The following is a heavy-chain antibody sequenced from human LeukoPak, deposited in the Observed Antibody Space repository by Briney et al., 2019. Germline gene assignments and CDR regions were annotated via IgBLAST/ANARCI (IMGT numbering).Heavy chain of an antibody. CDR2: MYYSGST. J-gene: IGHJ5*02. CDR1: GVSISSGDYY. D-gene: IGHD3-22*01. V-gene: IGHV4-30-4*01. Sequence: KASQTLSLTCTVSGVSISSGDYYWSWIRQPPGKGLEWIAYMYYSGSTYYNPSLKSRVTMSADTSKDQLSLKLSSVTAAATAVYYCARPYYYDSRIDPWGQGILVTVSS. CDR3: ARPYYYDSRIDP.